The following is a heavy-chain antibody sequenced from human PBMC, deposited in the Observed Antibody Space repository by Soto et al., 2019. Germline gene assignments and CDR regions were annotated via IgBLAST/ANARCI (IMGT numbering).Heavy chain of an antibody. J-gene: IGHJ4*02. CDR3: GIGVMTTVKEYYFDY. V-gene: IGHV1-69*02. D-gene: IGHD4-17*01. CDR1: GGTFSSYT. Sequence: QVQLVQSGAEVKKPGSSVKVSCKASGGTFSSYTISWVRQAPGQGLEWMGRIIPILGIANYAQKFQVSVTITADKSTSTADMELSSLRSEDTAVYFCGIGVMTTVKEYYFDYWGQVTLVTVSA. CDR2: IIPILGIA.